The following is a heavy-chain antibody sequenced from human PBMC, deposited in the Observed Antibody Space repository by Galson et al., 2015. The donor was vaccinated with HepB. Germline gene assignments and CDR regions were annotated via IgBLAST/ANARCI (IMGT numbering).Heavy chain of an antibody. D-gene: IGHD2-2*01. CDR2: ISYDGSNK. CDR3: AKVDIVVVPAAPGGAFDI. Sequence: SLRLSCAAPGFTFSSYGMHWVRQAPGKGLEWVAVISYDGSNKYYADSVKGRFTISRDNSKNTLYLQMNSLRAEDTAVYYCAKVDIVVVPAAPGGAFDIWGQGTMVTVSS. J-gene: IGHJ3*02. V-gene: IGHV3-30*18. CDR1: GFTFSSYG.